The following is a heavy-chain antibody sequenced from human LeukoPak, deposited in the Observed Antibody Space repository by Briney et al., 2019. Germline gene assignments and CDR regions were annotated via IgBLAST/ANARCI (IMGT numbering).Heavy chain of an antibody. CDR1: SGSSSSYY. D-gene: IGHD1-26*01. J-gene: IGHJ4*02. CDR2: VHYSETS. Sequence: SETLSLTCTVSSGSSSSYYWSWIRQPPGKGLEWIGHVHYSETSRYNPSLESRVSITVDTSKNHFSLRLSSVTAADMAVYYCAGGNPSGRPGIGFDYWGQGALVTVSS. V-gene: IGHV4-59*01. CDR3: AGGNPSGRPGIGFDY.